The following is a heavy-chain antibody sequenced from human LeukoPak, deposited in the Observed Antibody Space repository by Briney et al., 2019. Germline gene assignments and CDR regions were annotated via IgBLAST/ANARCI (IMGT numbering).Heavy chain of an antibody. V-gene: IGHV5-51*01. CDR2: IYPGDSDT. CDR1: GYSFTSYW. D-gene: IGHD4-17*01. J-gene: IGHJ3*02. CDR3: ARLHYAPDGAFDI. Sequence: GESLKISCKGSGYSFTSYWIGWVRQMPGKGLQWMGIIYPGDSDTRYSPSFQGQVIISADKSISTAYLQWSSLKASDTAMYYCARLHYAPDGAFDIWGQGTMVTVSS.